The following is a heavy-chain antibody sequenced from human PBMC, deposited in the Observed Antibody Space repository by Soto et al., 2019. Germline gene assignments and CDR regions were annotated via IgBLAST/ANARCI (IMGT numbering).Heavy chain of an antibody. Sequence: SETLSLTCTVSGVSVKSDDYYWIWIRHPPGKGLEWIGYIYYTGSTTYNPSLKSRVTISLDTSRNHFSLSLSSVTAADTAVFYCAREYSNTPEAFDFGGRGNLGNVSS. V-gene: IGHV4-61*03. CDR3: AREYSNTPEAFDF. D-gene: IGHD6-13*01. CDR2: IYYTGST. CDR1: GVSVKSDDYY. J-gene: IGHJ4*02.